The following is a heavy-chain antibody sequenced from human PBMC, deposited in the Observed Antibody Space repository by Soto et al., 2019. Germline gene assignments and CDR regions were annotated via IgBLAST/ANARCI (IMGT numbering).Heavy chain of an antibody. J-gene: IGHJ4*02. CDR1: GFTFDDYA. Sequence: EVQLVESGGGLVQPGRSLRLSCTASGFTFDDYAMHWVRQAPGKGLEWVSGISWNSGSIGYADSVKGRFTISRDNAKNSLYLQMTSLRAEDTALYYCAKDKLGAGYSSGWYEYWGQGSMVTVSS. V-gene: IGHV3-9*01. D-gene: IGHD6-19*01. CDR3: AKDKLGAGYSSGWYEY. CDR2: ISWNSGSI.